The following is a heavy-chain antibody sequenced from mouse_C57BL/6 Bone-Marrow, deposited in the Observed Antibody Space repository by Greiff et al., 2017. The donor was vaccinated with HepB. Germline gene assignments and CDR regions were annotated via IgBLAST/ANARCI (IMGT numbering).Heavy chain of an antibody. CDR2: ISSGSSTI. CDR3: ARKDHYYGSSWDWYFDV. Sequence: EVNVVESGGGLVKPGGSLKLSCAASGFTFSDYGMHWVRQAPEKGLEWVAYISSGSSTIYYADTVKGRFTISRDNAKNTLFLQMTSLRSEDTAMYYCARKDHYYGSSWDWYFDVWGTGTTVTVSS. D-gene: IGHD1-1*01. J-gene: IGHJ1*03. V-gene: IGHV5-17*01. CDR1: GFTFSDYG.